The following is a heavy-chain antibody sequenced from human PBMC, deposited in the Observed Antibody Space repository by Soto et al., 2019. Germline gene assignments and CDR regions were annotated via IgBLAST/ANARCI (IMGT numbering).Heavy chain of an antibody. CDR3: ARDVRASGEMFDY. V-gene: IGHV3-23*01. D-gene: IGHD4-17*01. J-gene: IGHJ4*02. Sequence: PGGSLRLSCAASGFIFTNYGLSWVRQAPGKGLDWVATVSGDASNTHYADSVKGRFTISRDNSKSILYLQMESLRVEDTAIYYCARDVRASGEMFDYWGQGTQVTVS. CDR1: GFIFTNYG. CDR2: VSGDASNT.